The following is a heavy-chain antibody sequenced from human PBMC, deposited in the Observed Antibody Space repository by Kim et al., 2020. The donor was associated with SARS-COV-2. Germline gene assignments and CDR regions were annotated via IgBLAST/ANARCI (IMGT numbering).Heavy chain of an antibody. V-gene: IGHV3-48*03. CDR2: ISSSGSTI. CDR3: ARDRADAFDI. CDR1: GFTFSSYE. J-gene: IGHJ3*02. Sequence: GGSLRLSCAASGFTFSSYEMNWVRQAPGKGLEWFSYISSSGSTIYYADSVKGRFTISRDNAKNSLYLQMNSLRAEDTAVYYCARDRADAFDIWGQGTMVTVSS.